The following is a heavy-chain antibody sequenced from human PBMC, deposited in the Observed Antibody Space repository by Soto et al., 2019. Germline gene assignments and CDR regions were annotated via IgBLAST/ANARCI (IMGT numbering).Heavy chain of an antibody. Sequence: QVQLVESGGGWVKPGESLRLSCIGSGFFLSNNWMTWIRQAPGKGLEWGSHISASGDYTIYADSLKGRFTISRDNARNSLWLQINSLTAEDTAVYYCARSSGWRQVGVYNYGLDVWGQGTTVIVSS. J-gene: IGHJ6*02. CDR3: ARSSGWRQVGVYNYGLDV. CDR2: ISASGDYT. CDR1: GFFLSNNW. V-gene: IGHV3-11*06. D-gene: IGHD2-8*01.